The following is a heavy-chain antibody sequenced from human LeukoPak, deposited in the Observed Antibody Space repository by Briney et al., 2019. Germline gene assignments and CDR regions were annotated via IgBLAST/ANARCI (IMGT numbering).Heavy chain of an antibody. CDR2: IYVGGST. CDR1: GFTVSSNY. J-gene: IGHJ5*02. V-gene: IGHV3-53*01. Sequence: GGSLRLSCAASGFTVSSNYMTWVRQAPGKGLEWVSVIYVGGSTYYADSVKGRFTISRDNSKNTLYLQMNSLRTEDTAVYYCARSLMWARNWFDPWGQGTLVTVSS. CDR3: ARSLMWARNWFDP. D-gene: IGHD1-26*01.